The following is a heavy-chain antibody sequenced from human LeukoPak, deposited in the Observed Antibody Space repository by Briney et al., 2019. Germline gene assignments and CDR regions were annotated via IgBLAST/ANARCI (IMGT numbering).Heavy chain of an antibody. V-gene: IGHV3-74*01. Sequence: GVLRLSCAASGFTFSSYWMHWVRQAPGKGLVWVSRINSDGSSTSYADSVKGRFTISRDNAKNTLYLQMNSLRAEDTAVYYCARDHLSSGSSPDYYYYYYMDVWGKGTTVTISS. CDR3: ARDHLSSGSSPDYYYYYYMDV. CDR1: GFTFSSYW. J-gene: IGHJ6*03. D-gene: IGHD6-19*01. CDR2: INSDGSST.